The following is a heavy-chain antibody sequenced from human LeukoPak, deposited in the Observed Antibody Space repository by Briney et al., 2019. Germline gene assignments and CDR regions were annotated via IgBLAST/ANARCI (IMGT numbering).Heavy chain of an antibody. Sequence: SQTPSLTCSVSGGSISSGDYYWSWIRQPPGKGLEWIGYTYYSGSTYYNPSLKSRITISVDTSKNQFSLKLSSVTAADTAVYYCASDSGSYGSAFDIWGQGTMVTVSS. CDR2: TYYSGST. CDR1: GGSISSGDYY. D-gene: IGHD1-26*01. CDR3: ASDSGSYGSAFDI. J-gene: IGHJ3*02. V-gene: IGHV4-30-4*01.